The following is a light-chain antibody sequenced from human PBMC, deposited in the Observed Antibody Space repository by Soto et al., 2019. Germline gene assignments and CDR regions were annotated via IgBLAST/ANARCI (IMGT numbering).Light chain of an antibody. CDR2: DAS. J-gene: IGKJ3*01. CDR3: QHYAMSPPFT. Sequence: EIVLTQSPGTLSLSPGERATLSCRASQSVSSSYLGWYQQKPGQAPRLIIYDASSRATGVPDRFSGGGSGTDFTLTISRLEPEDFAVYYCQHYAMSPPFTFGPGTKVDIK. CDR1: QSVSSSY. V-gene: IGKV3-20*01.